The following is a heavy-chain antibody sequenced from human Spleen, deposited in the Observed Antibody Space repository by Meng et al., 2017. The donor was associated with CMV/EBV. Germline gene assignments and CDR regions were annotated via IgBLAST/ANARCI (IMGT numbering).Heavy chain of an antibody. CDR1: GYVFTDYY. CDR2: IKPNGGGT. V-gene: IGHV1-2*02. Sequence: ASVKVSCKASGYVFTDYYIHWVRQAPGQGPEWMGWIKPNGGGTKYAQRFQGRVTLTRDTSISTAYMELRRLKSDDTAVYYCARGEAARPDLLWFDPWGQGTLVTVSS. D-gene: IGHD6-6*01. J-gene: IGHJ5*02. CDR3: ARGEAARPDLLWFDP.